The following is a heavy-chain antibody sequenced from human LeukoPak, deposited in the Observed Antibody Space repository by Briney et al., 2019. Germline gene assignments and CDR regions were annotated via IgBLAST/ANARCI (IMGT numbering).Heavy chain of an antibody. CDR3: ARDIVLMVYAIQSQGFDY. CDR2: ISAYNGNT. D-gene: IGHD2-8*01. V-gene: IGHV1-18*01. Sequence: ASVKVSCKASGYTFTSYGISWVRQAPGQGLEWMGWISAYNGNTNYAQKLQGRVTMTTDTSTSTAYMELRSLRSDDTAVYYCARDIVLMVYAIQSQGFDYWGQGTLVTVSS. CDR1: GYTFTSYG. J-gene: IGHJ4*02.